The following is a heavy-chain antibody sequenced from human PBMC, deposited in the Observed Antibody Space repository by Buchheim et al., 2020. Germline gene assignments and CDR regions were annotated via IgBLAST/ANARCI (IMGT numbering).Heavy chain of an antibody. Sequence: EVQLVESGGGLVKPGGSLRLSCAASGFTFSSYSMNWVRQAPGKGLEWVSSISSSSSYIYYADSVKGRFTISRDNAKNSLYLQMNSLRAEDTAVYYCARGSEAGTYYDFWSGYYEYWFDPWGQGTL. J-gene: IGHJ5*02. V-gene: IGHV3-21*01. CDR1: GFTFSSYS. CDR3: ARGSEAGTYYDFWSGYYEYWFDP. D-gene: IGHD3-3*01. CDR2: ISSSSSYI.